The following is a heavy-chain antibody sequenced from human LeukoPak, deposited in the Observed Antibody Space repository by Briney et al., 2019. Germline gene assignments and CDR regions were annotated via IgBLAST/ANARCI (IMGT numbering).Heavy chain of an antibody. J-gene: IGHJ6*03. CDR2: IYYSGST. CDR1: GGSISSSSYY. D-gene: IGHD3-16*01. V-gene: IGHV4-39*01. Sequence: SETLSLTCTVSGGSISSSSYYWGWIRQPPGKGLEWLGSIYYSGSTYYNPSLKSRVTISVDTSKNQFSLKLSSVTAADTAVYYCARIVTFGGATYYYYMDVWGKGTTVTVSS. CDR3: ARIVTFGGATYYYYMDV.